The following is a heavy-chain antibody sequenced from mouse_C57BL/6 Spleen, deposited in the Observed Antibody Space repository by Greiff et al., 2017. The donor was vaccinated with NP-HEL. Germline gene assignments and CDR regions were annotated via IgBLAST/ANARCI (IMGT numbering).Heavy chain of an antibody. CDR2: ISSGGSYT. V-gene: IGHV5-6*01. D-gene: IGHD1-1*01. J-gene: IGHJ1*03. CDR3: ARHTVVATRYFDV. CDR1: GFTFSSYG. Sequence: EVKVVESGGDLVKPGGSLKLSCAASGFTFSSYGMSWVRQTPDKRLEWVATISSGGSYTYYPDSVKGRFTISRDNAKNTLYLQMSSLKSEDTAMYYCARHTVVATRYFDVWGTGTTVTVSS.